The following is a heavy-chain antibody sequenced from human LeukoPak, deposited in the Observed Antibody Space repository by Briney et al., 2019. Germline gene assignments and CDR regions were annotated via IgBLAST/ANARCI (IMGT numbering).Heavy chain of an antibody. CDR1: GFTFSSYW. J-gene: IGHJ6*02. D-gene: IGHD5-18*01. Sequence: PGGSLRLSCAASGFTFSSYWMSWVRQAPGKGLEWVANIKQDGSEKYYVDSVKGRFTISRDNAKNSLYLQMNSLRAEDTAVYYCARDAYTAMVVRYYYGMDVWGQGTTVTVSS. CDR2: IKQDGSEK. V-gene: IGHV3-7*01. CDR3: ARDAYTAMVVRYYYGMDV.